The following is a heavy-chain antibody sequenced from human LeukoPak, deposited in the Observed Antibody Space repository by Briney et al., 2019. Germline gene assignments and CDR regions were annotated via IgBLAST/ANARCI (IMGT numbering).Heavy chain of an antibody. J-gene: IGHJ4*02. CDR3: ARDLGIAAAVKYYFDY. CDR1: GGTFSSYA. Sequence: SVKVSCKASGGTFSSYAISWVRQAPGQGLEWMGRIIPILGIANYAQKFQGRVTITADKSTSTAYIELSSLRSEDTAVYYCARDLGIAAAVKYYFDYWGQGTLVTVSS. V-gene: IGHV1-69*04. D-gene: IGHD6-13*01. CDR2: IIPILGIA.